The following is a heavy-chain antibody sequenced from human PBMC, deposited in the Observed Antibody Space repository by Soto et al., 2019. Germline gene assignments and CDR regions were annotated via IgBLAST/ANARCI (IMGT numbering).Heavy chain of an antibody. V-gene: IGHV3-23*01. Sequence: GGSLRLSCAASGFTFSSYAMSWVRQAPGKGLEWVSAISGSGGSTYYADSVKGRFTISRDNSKNTLYMQMSSLRAEDTAVYYCARDFVRRGRDYDFWSGYYTGDYYYGMDVWGQGTTVTVS. J-gene: IGHJ6*02. D-gene: IGHD3-3*01. CDR2: ISGSGGST. CDR1: GFTFSSYA. CDR3: ARDFVRRGRDYDFWSGYYTGDYYYGMDV.